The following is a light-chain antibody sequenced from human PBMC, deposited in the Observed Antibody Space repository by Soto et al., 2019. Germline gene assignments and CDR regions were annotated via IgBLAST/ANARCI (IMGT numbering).Light chain of an antibody. Sequence: QSVLTQPASVSGSPGQSIAISCAGTSSDIGTYNHVSWYQQHPGKAPQLIIYEDINRPSGLSNRFSGSKSGNTASLTISGLQAEDEADYYCCSYAGSSTYVFGTGTKVTVL. CDR1: SSDIGTYNH. CDR2: EDI. J-gene: IGLJ1*01. V-gene: IGLV2-23*01. CDR3: CSYAGSSTYV.